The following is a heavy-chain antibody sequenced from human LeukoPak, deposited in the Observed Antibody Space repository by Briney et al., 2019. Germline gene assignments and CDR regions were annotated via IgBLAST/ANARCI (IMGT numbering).Heavy chain of an antibody. CDR2: INPNSGGT. J-gene: IGHJ5*02. D-gene: IGHD3-16*01. CDR3: ARDHRPTVRGMEYNWFDP. CDR1: GYTFTGYC. Sequence: ASVKVSCKASGYTFTGYCMHWVRQAPGQGLEWMGWINPNSGGTNYAQKFQGRVTMTRDTSISTAYMELSSLRSEDTAVYYCARDHRPTVRGMEYNWFDPWGQGTLVTVSS. V-gene: IGHV1-2*02.